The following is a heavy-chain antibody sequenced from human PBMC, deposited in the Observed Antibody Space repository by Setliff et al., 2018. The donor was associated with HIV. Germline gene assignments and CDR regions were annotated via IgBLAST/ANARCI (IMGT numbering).Heavy chain of an antibody. V-gene: IGHV4-61*08. Sequence: LVHPTQPLTLTCTFSGFSLSTSGVGVGWIRQPPGKGLEWIGYIYYSGSTNYNPSLKSRITISVDTSKNQFSLKLSSVTAADTAVYYCAREATYYYDGSGYYYFDYWGRGTLVTVSS. CDR3: AREATYYYDGSGYYYFDY. CDR2: IYYSGST. D-gene: IGHD3-22*01. J-gene: IGHJ4*02. CDR1: GFSLSTSGVG.